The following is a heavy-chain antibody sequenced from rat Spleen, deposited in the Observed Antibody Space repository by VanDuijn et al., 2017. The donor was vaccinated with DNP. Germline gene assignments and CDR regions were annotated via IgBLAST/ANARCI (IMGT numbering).Heavy chain of an antibody. CDR3: ARGRYNKDYFAY. Sequence: DVQLQESGPGLVKPSQSLSLTCSVTAYSITSSYRWNWIRKFPGSRLEWMGYINNAGSTDYNPSLKSRISITRDTSKNQLFLQVNSVTTEDTATYYCARGRYNKDYFAYWGQGTLVTVSS. D-gene: IGHD1-5*01. J-gene: IGHJ3*01. V-gene: IGHV3-3*01. CDR1: AYSITSSYR. CDR2: INNAGST.